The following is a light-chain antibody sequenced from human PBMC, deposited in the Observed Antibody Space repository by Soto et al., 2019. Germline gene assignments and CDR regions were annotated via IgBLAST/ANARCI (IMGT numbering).Light chain of an antibody. Sequence: QSVLTQPPSASGSPGQSVTISCTGTKNDIGVYDFVSWYQHHPGKAPRLIIYEVVQRPSGVPDRFSGSKSGNTASLTVSGPQSADAADYFCKSYAGSNTYVLGRGTKV. CDR3: KSYAGSNTYV. CDR2: EVV. J-gene: IGLJ1*01. V-gene: IGLV2-8*01. CDR1: KNDIGVYDF.